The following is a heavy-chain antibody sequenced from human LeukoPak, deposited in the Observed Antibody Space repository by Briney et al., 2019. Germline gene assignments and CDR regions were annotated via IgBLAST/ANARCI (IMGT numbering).Heavy chain of an antibody. V-gene: IGHV3-23*01. CDR1: GFTFSSYA. D-gene: IGHD5-12*01. CDR2: IRGSGSGT. Sequence: GGSLRLSCAASGFTFSSYAMTWVRQAPGKGLEWVSSIRGSGSGTDYAGSVEGRFTISRDNSKNTLYLQMNRLRAEDTAIYYCAKIGGDSGYDFSDYWGQGTLVTVSS. CDR3: AKIGGDSGYDFSDY. J-gene: IGHJ4*02.